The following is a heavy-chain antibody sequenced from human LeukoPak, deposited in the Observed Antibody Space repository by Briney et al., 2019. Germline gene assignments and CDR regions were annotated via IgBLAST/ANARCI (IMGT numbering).Heavy chain of an antibody. CDR2: IYYSGST. CDR3: ARHRVLWVDY. D-gene: IGHD3-10*01. V-gene: IGHV4-59*08. Sequence: PSETLSLTCTVSGGSISSYYWSWIRQPPGKGPEWIGYIYYSGSTNYNPSLKSRVTISVDTSKNQFSLKLSSVTAADTAVYYCARHRVLWVDYWGQGTLVTVSS. CDR1: GGSISSYY. J-gene: IGHJ4*02.